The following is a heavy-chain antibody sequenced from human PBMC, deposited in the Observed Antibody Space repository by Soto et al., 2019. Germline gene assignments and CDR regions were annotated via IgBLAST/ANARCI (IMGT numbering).Heavy chain of an antibody. CDR1: GGSISSYY. V-gene: IGHV4-59*01. CDR3: ARGRAVTTSWPPVYYYYMDV. CDR2: IYYSGST. Sequence: PSETLSLTCTVSGGSISSYYWSWIRQPPGKGLEWIGYIYYSGSTNYNPSLKSRVTVSVDTSKNQFSLKLSSVTAADTAVYYCARGRAVTTSWPPVYYYYMDVWGKGTTVTVSS. J-gene: IGHJ6*03. D-gene: IGHD4-4*01.